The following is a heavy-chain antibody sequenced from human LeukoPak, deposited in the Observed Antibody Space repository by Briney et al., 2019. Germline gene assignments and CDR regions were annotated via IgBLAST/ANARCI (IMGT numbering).Heavy chain of an antibody. J-gene: IGHJ4*02. CDR3: ARHPGYSYAIDY. Sequence: SETLSLTCTVSGGSISSSTYYWGWIRQPPGMGLGWIGTFYYSGNTYYNSSLKSRLTISVDTSKNQFSLKLSSVTVADTAVYYCARHPGYSYAIDYWGQGTLVTVSS. D-gene: IGHD5-18*01. CDR2: FYYSGNT. CDR1: GGSISSSTYY. V-gene: IGHV4-39*01.